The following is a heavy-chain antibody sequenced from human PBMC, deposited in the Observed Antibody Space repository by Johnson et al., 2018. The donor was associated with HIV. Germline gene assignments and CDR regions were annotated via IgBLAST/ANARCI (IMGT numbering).Heavy chain of an antibody. CDR3: ARSLVGATHAFDI. CDR1: GFTFDDYT. Sequence: VQLVESGGGVVQPGRSLRLSSAASGFTFDDYTMHWVRQAPGKGLEWVSLISWDGGSTYYADSVKGLFTISRDNSKNSLYLQMNSLRAEDTALYYCARSLVGATHAFDIWGQGTMVTVSS. D-gene: IGHD1-26*01. J-gene: IGHJ3*02. CDR2: ISWDGGST. V-gene: IGHV3-43*01.